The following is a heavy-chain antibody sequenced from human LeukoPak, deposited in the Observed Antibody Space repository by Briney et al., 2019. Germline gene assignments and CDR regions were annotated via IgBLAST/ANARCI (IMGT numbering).Heavy chain of an antibody. D-gene: IGHD6-13*01. CDR2: ISSSSSYI. Sequence: GGSLRLSCAASGFTFSSYEMNWVRQAPGKGLEWVSSISSSSSYIYYADSVKGRFTISRDNAKNSLYLQMNSLRAEDTAVYYCARVGIAAAGRRDVDAFDIWGQGTMVTVSS. CDR3: ARVGIAAAGRRDVDAFDI. J-gene: IGHJ3*02. CDR1: GFTFSSYE. V-gene: IGHV3-21*01.